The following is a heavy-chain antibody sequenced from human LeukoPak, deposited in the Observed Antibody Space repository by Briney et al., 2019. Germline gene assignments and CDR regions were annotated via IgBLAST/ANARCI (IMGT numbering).Heavy chain of an antibody. D-gene: IGHD3-22*01. V-gene: IGHV5-51*01. Sequence: GESLKISCKGSGYSLTSYWFAWVRQMPGKGLEWMGIIYPGDSDTRYSPSFQGQVTISADKSISTAYLQWSSLKASDTAMYYCARRGYYDSSGYYIFDYWGQGTLVTVSS. J-gene: IGHJ4*02. CDR1: GYSLTSYW. CDR2: IYPGDSDT. CDR3: ARRGYYDSSGYYIFDY.